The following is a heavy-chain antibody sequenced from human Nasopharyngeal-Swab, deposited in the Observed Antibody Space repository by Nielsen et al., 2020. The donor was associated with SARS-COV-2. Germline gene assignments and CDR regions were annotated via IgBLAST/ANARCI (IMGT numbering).Heavy chain of an antibody. CDR1: GFTFSSYS. Sequence: GESLKISCAASGFTFSSYSMNWVRQAPGKGLEWVSSISSSSSYIYYADSVRGRFTISRDNAKNSLYLQMNSLRAEDTAVYCCARVGGGRYCSGGSCPYYFDYWGQGTPVTVSS. CDR3: ARVGGGRYCSGGSCPYYFDY. D-gene: IGHD2-15*01. V-gene: IGHV3-21*01. J-gene: IGHJ4*02. CDR2: ISSSSSYI.